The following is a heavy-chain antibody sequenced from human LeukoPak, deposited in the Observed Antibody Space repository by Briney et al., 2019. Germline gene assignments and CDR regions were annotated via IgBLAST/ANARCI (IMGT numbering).Heavy chain of an antibody. V-gene: IGHV4-34*01. Sequence: SETLSLACAVYGGSFSGYYWSWIRQPPRKGLEWIWEINHSESTNYNPSPTSRVTISVDTSTNQISLKLSSVSAAETAVYYCARGWVNRRITMVMGVINVYYYDMHVWGKGTTVTVPS. CDR2: INHSEST. CDR3: ARGWVNRRITMVMGVINVYYYDMHV. CDR1: GGSFSGYY. D-gene: IGHD3-10*01. J-gene: IGHJ6*04.